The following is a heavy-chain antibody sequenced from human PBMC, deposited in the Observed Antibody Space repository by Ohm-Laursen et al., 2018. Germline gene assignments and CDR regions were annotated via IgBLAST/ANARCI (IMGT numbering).Heavy chain of an antibody. D-gene: IGHD3-16*01. CDR2: ISGSGSTT. Sequence: SLRLSCAAPGFTFSSYAMNWVRQAPGKGLEWVSGISGSGSTTYYPDSVKGRFTISRDNSKTTLYLQMNSLRAEDTAVYHCARDPVRGLTDYWGQGTLVTVSS. J-gene: IGHJ4*02. CDR3: ARDPVRGLTDY. CDR1: GFTFSSYA. V-gene: IGHV3-23*01.